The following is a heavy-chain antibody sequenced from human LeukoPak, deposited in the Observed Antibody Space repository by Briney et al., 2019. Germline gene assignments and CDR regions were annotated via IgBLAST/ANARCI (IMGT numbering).Heavy chain of an antibody. CDR2: ISSSSSYI. D-gene: IGHD5-12*01. CDR3: ARDVQVATIYPLDY. CDR1: GFTFSSYS. J-gene: IGHJ4*02. V-gene: IGHV3-21*01. Sequence: GGSLRLSCAASGFTFSSYSMNWVRQAPGKGLEWVSSISSSSSYIYYADSVKGRFSISRDNAKNSLYLQMNSLRAEDTAVYYCARDVQVATIYPLDYWGQGTLVTVSS.